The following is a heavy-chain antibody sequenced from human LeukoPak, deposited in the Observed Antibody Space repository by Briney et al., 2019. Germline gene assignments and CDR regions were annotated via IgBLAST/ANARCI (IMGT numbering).Heavy chain of an antibody. D-gene: IGHD6-13*01. Sequence: QSGGSLRLSCATSGFTFSSNGMSWVRQAPGKGLEWVAYIKREGGDRYYVDSVKGRFTISRDNTKNSLYLQMNSLRAEDTAVYYCARVAVAGIYFYYYMDVWGKGTTVTVSS. V-gene: IGHV3-7*01. J-gene: IGHJ6*03. CDR3: ARVAVAGIYFYYYMDV. CDR1: GFTFSSNG. CDR2: IKREGGDR.